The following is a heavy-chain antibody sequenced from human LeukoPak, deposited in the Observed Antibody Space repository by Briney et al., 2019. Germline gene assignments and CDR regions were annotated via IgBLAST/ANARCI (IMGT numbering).Heavy chain of an antibody. V-gene: IGHV1-46*01. CDR2: INPSGGST. CDR3: ASGKARQWLDGPGY. Sequence: ASVKVSCKASGYTFTSYYIHWVRQAPGQGLERMGIINPSGGSTNYTQKFQGRVTMTRDTSTSTVYMELSSLRSEDTAVYYCASGKARQWLDGPGYWGQGTLVTVSS. J-gene: IGHJ4*02. CDR1: GYTFTSYY. D-gene: IGHD6-19*01.